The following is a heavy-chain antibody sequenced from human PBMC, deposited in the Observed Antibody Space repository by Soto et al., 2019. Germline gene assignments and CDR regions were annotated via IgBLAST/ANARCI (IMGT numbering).Heavy chain of an antibody. CDR1: GGSISSGGYS. J-gene: IGHJ4*02. D-gene: IGHD3-16*02. Sequence: SETLSLTCAVSGGSISSGGYSWSWIRQPPGEGLEWIGYIYYSGSTYYNPSLESRVLISVDTSKNQFSLKLSSVTAADTAVYYCARGGLYYDYVWGSYRYGYFDLWGQGTLVTVSS. CDR2: IYYSGST. CDR3: ARGGLYYDYVWGSYRYGYFDL. V-gene: IGHV4-31*11.